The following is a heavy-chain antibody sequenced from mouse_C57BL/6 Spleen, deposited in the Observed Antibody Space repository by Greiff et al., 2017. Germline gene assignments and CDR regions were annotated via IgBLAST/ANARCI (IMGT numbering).Heavy chain of an antibody. Sequence: QVQLKESGPGILQSSQTLSLTCSFSGFSLSTSGMGVSWIRQPSGKGLVGLAHIYWDDDKRYNPSLKCRLTISKDTSRNQVFLKMTSVDTADNDTYYCAREGIYDGYYVGAMDYWGQGTSVTVSS. V-gene: IGHV8-12*01. J-gene: IGHJ4*01. CDR1: GFSLSTSGMG. CDR2: IYWDDDK. D-gene: IGHD2-3*01. CDR3: AREGIYDGYYVGAMDY.